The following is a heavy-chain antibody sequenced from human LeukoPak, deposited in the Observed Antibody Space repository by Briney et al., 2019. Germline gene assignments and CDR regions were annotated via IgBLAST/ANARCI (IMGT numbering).Heavy chain of an antibody. CDR2: IKSKTDGETP. J-gene: IGHJ4*02. CDR1: GFIFSNAW. V-gene: IGHV3-15*01. CDR3: SKGDCSGGTCLLPHDF. Sequence: GGSLRLSCAASGFIFSNAWMSWVRQAPGKGLEWVGRIKSKTDGETPAYAAPVKGRFTISRDDSKNTLYLQMNNLRTDDTAVYYCSKGDCSGGTCLLPHDFWGQGTLVTVSS. D-gene: IGHD2-15*01.